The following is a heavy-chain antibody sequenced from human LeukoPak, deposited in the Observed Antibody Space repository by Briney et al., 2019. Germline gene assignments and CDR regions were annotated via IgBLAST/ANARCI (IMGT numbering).Heavy chain of an antibody. Sequence: ASVKVSCKVSGYTLTELSMHWVRQAPGKGLEWMGGFDPEDGETIYAQKFQGRVTMTRDTSISTAYMELSRLRSDDTAVYYCARGNGNLNAFDIWGQGTMVTVSS. V-gene: IGHV1-24*01. CDR2: FDPEDGET. CDR3: ARGNGNLNAFDI. D-gene: IGHD1-1*01. CDR1: GYTLTELS. J-gene: IGHJ3*02.